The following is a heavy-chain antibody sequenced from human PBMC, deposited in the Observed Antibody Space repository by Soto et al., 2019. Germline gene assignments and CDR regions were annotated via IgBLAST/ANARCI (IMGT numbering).Heavy chain of an antibody. CDR1: GGSISSYY. V-gene: IGHV4-59*01. Sequence: SETLSLTCTVSGGSISSYYWSWIRQPPGKGLEWIGYIYYSGSTNYNPSLKSRVTISVDTSKNQFSLKLSSVTAADTAVYYCARAWESGYCSSTSCRKTNWFDPWGQGTLVTVSS. J-gene: IGHJ5*02. CDR2: IYYSGST. CDR3: ARAWESGYCSSTSCRKTNWFDP. D-gene: IGHD2-2*03.